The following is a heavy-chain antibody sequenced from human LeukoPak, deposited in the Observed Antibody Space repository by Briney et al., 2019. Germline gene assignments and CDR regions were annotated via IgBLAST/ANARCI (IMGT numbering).Heavy chain of an antibody. D-gene: IGHD4-17*01. V-gene: IGHV4-34*01. CDR1: GGSFSGYY. CDR3: ASDYGDYEDWFDP. J-gene: IGHJ5*02. CDR2: INHSGST. Sequence: SETLFLTCAVYGGSFSGYYWSWIRQPPGKGLEWIGEINHSGSTNYNPSLKSRVTISVDTSKNQFPLKLSSVTAADTAVYYCASDYGDYEDWFDPWGQGTLVTVSS.